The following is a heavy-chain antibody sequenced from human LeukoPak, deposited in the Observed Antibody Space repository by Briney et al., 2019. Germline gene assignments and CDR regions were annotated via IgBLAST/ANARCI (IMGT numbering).Heavy chain of an antibody. Sequence: SVKVSCKASGGTFSSCAISWVRQAPGQGLEWMGGIIPIFGTANYAQKFQGRVTITTDESTSTAYMGLSSLRSEDTAVYYCARDICSSTGCKIGYFDYWGQGTLVTVSS. V-gene: IGHV1-69*05. J-gene: IGHJ4*02. D-gene: IGHD2-2*01. CDR1: GGTFSSCA. CDR3: ARDICSSTGCKIGYFDY. CDR2: IIPIFGTA.